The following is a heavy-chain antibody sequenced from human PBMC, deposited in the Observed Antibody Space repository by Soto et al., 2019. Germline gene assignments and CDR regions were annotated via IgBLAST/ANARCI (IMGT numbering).Heavy chain of an antibody. Sequence: GGSLRLSCAASGLTFNRYWMHWVRHAPGKGLVWVSHINTDGTNSNYADSVKGRFTISRDNAKCTLFLKMNSLRDEDTAVYYCAREFCSGGNCYTYYFDPWGQGIPVTVSS. CDR3: AREFCSGGNCYTYYFDP. J-gene: IGHJ5*02. CDR1: GLTFNRYW. CDR2: INTDGTNS. D-gene: IGHD2-15*01. V-gene: IGHV3-74*01.